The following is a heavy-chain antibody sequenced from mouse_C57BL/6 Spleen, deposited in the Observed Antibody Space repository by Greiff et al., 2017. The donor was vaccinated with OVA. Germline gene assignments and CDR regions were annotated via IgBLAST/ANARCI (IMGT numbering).Heavy chain of an antibody. Sequence: EVKLMESGEGLVKPGGSLKLSCAASGFTFSSYAMSWVRQTPEKRLEWVAYISSGGDYIYYADTVKGRFTISRDNARNTLYLQMSSLKSEDTAMYYCTRDPYDYHYFDYWGQGTTLTVSS. J-gene: IGHJ2*01. V-gene: IGHV5-9-1*02. CDR3: TRDPYDYHYFDY. CDR2: ISSGGDYI. CDR1: GFTFSSYA. D-gene: IGHD2-4*01.